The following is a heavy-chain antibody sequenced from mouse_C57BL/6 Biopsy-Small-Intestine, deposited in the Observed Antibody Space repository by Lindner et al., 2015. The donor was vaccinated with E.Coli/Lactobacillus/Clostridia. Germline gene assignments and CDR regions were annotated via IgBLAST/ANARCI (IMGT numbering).Heavy chain of an antibody. CDR2: ISSGSSTI. J-gene: IGHJ2*01. CDR1: GFTFSDYG. D-gene: IGHD1-1*01. CDR3: VRRDYSPYYFDY. V-gene: IGHV5-17*01. Sequence: VQLQESGGGLVKPGGSLKLSCAASGFTFSDYGMHWVRQAPEKGLEWITYISSGSSTIYYADTVKGRFTISRDNAKNTLFLQMTSLRSEDTAMYYCVRRDYSPYYFDYWGQGTTLTVSS.